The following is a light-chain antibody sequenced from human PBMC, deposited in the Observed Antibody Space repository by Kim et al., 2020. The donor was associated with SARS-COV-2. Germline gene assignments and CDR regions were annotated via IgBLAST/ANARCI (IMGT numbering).Light chain of an antibody. Sequence: DIQMTQSPSSLSASVGGRVTITCRASQSISTYLNWYQQKPGRAPNLLIYGASNLHSGVPSRFSGSGSGTDFTLTISSLQPEDSATYYCQQGYSTFGQGTKLEI. CDR1: QSISTY. V-gene: IGKV1-39*01. J-gene: IGKJ2*01. CDR3: QQGYST. CDR2: GAS.